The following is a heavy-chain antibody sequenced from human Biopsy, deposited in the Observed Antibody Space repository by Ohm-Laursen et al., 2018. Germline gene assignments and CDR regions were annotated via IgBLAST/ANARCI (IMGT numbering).Heavy chain of an antibody. V-gene: IGHV1-2*02. D-gene: IGHD3-10*01. CDR2: VNPNSGAT. CDR3: ARGRMTDVFGGPTRTDVFDS. Sequence: SVKVSCKASGSTFNDYFIHWVRQSPGQGLEWMGWVNPNSGATNSAENFRDRVTLTRDTSISAVYIELRRLKSDDAAVYYCARGRMTDVFGGPTRTDVFDSWGQGTPVTVSS. J-gene: IGHJ4*02. CDR1: GSTFNDYF.